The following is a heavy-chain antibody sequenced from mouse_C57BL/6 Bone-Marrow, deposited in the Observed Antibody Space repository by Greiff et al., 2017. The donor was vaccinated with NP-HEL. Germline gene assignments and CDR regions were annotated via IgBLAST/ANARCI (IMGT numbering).Heavy chain of an antibody. V-gene: IGHV8-12*01. D-gene: IGHD2-2*01. J-gene: IGHJ4*01. Sequence: QVTLKVSGPGILQSSQTLSLTCSFSGFSLSTSGMGVSWIRQPSGKGLEWLAHIYWDDDKRYNPSLKSRLTISKDTSRNQVFLKITSVDTADTATYYCARRRRVIYYGYDVAYYYAMDYWGQGTSVTVSS. CDR1: GFSLSTSGMG. CDR2: IYWDDDK. CDR3: ARRRRVIYYGYDVAYYYAMDY.